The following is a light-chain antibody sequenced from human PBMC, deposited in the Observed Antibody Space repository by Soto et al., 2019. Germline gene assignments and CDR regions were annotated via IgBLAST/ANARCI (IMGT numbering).Light chain of an antibody. J-gene: IGKJ1*01. V-gene: IGKV3-20*01. Sequence: EIVLTQSPGTLSLSPGERATLSCRASQSVSSSYLAWYQQKPGQAPRLLIYDTSRRASGISDRFSGSESGTDFTLTISRVEPEDFAVFYCQQFDSSPPTFGQGTKVEIK. CDR1: QSVSSSY. CDR2: DTS. CDR3: QQFDSSPPT.